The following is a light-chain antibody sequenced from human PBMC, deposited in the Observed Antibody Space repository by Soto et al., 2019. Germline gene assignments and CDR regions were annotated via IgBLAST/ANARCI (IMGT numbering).Light chain of an antibody. V-gene: IGLV1-44*01. Sequence: QSVLTQPPSASGTPGQRVTISCSGGSSNIGSNTVNWYQQLPGTAPKLLIYSNNQRPSGVPDRFSGSKSGTSASLAISGLQPEDEADFYCAAWDDSLNGRVFGGGTKLTVL. J-gene: IGLJ2*01. CDR3: AAWDDSLNGRV. CDR2: SNN. CDR1: SSNIGSNT.